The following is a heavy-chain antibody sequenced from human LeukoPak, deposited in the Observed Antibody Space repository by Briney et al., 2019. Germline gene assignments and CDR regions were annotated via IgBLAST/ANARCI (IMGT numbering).Heavy chain of an antibody. J-gene: IGHJ4*02. D-gene: IGHD6-13*01. CDR3: ARTANFAAGYYIDY. CDR2: IRGSSSAM. Sequence: GGSLRLSCAASGFSFSEHSMNWVRQAPGKGLEWVSNIRGSSSAMNYADSVKGRFTISRDNAKNSLYLQMNSLRAEDTAVYYCARTANFAAGYYIDYWGQGTLVTVSS. V-gene: IGHV3-21*05. CDR1: GFSFSEHS.